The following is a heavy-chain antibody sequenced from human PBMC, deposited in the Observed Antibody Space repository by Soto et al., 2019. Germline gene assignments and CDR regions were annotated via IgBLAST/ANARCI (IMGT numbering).Heavy chain of an antibody. J-gene: IGHJ4*02. D-gene: IGHD1-20*01. Sequence: SETLSLTCAVSGGSISGSYYYWGWLRQSPGRGPEWIGTVFYTGFTSYNPSLESRVSVSVDTSKNQFSLKVSAVTAADTAVYYCASSQKGYNWNYFDHWGQGALVTVSS. CDR3: ASSQKGYNWNYFDH. CDR1: GGSISGSYYY. V-gene: IGHV4-39*01. CDR2: VFYTGFT.